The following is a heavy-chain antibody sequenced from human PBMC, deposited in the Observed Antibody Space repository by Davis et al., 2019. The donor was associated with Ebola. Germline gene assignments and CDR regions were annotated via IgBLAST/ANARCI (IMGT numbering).Heavy chain of an antibody. CDR1: GGTFSSYA. J-gene: IGHJ6*02. Sequence: SVKVSCKASGGTFSSYAISWVRQAPGQGLEWMGGIIPIFGTANYAQKFQGRVTITADESTSTAYMELSSLRSEDTAVYYCARDLGDYSYYYYYYGMDVWGQGTLVTVSS. V-gene: IGHV1-69*13. CDR3: ARDLGDYSYYYYYYGMDV. D-gene: IGHD4-11*01. CDR2: IIPIFGTA.